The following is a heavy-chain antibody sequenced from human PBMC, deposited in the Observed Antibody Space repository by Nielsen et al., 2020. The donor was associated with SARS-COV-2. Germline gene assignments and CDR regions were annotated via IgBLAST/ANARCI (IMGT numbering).Heavy chain of an antibody. Sequence: SETLSLTCSVSGASITSNWWSWIRQPPGKGLEWIGYIYYSGSTNYNPSLKSRVTISVDTSKNQFSLKLSSVTAADTAVYYCARHHSSGWYMRWFDPWGQGTLVTVSS. J-gene: IGHJ5*02. CDR3: ARHHSSGWYMRWFDP. CDR1: GASITSNW. V-gene: IGHV4-59*08. D-gene: IGHD6-19*01. CDR2: IYYSGST.